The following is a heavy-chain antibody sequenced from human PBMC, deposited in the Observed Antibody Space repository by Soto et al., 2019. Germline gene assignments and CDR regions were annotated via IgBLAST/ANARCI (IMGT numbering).Heavy chain of an antibody. CDR1: GYTFTDYY. Sequence: GXSVKVSFKASGYTFTDYYMHWGRQAPVQGLEWMGWINPNSGGTNYAQKFQGRVTMTRDTSISTAYMELNRLRSDDTAVYYCERDKSPSSGWPGMDVWGQGTTVTVYS. CDR2: INPNSGGT. J-gene: IGHJ6*02. D-gene: IGHD6-19*01. CDR3: ERDKSPSSGWPGMDV. V-gene: IGHV1-2*02.